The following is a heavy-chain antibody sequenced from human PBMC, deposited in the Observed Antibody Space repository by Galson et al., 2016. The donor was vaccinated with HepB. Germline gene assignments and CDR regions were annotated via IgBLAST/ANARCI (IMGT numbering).Heavy chain of an antibody. D-gene: IGHD5-12*01. J-gene: IGHJ6*02. CDR1: GFTFSDYY. V-gene: IGHV3-11*01. CDR2: ISSSGSTL. CDR3: ARGGYDMAGYYYDGMDV. Sequence: SLRLSCAASGFTFSDYYMSWIRQAPGKGLEWVSYISSSGSTLYFADSVKGRFTISRDNAKNSLYLHMNSLRAEDTAMYYCARGGYDMAGYYYDGMDVWGQGTTVTVSS.